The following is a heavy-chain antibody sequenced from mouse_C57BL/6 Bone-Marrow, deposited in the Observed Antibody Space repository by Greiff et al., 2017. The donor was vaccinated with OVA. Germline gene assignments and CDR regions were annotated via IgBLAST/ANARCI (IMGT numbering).Heavy chain of an antibody. D-gene: IGHD2-3*01. CDR3: ARYGVTTFYAMDY. CDR2: ISSGSSTI. V-gene: IGHV5-17*01. CDR1: GFTFSDYG. Sequence: EVMLVESGGGLVKPGGSLKLSCAASGFTFSDYGMHWVRQAPEKGLEWVAYISSGSSTIYYADTVKGRFTISRDNAKNTLFLQMTSLRSEDTAMYYCARYGVTTFYAMDYWGQGTSVTVSS. J-gene: IGHJ4*01.